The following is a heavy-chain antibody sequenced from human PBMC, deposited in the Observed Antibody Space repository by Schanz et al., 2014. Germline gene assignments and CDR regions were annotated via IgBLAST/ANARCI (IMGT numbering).Heavy chain of an antibody. J-gene: IGHJ3*01. V-gene: IGHV3-53*01. CDR1: GFTVNTNY. D-gene: IGHD5-12*01. CDR2: MYINSGST. CDR3: ARDGGRDGYNLAFDV. Sequence: EVQLLESGGGLVQPGGSLRLSCAVSGFTVNTNYMSWVRQAPGKGLEWISSMYINSGSTQYADSVKGRFIISRDSSKNTLFLQMTSLRAEDTAVYFCARDGGRDGYNLAFDVWGQGTLVTVSS.